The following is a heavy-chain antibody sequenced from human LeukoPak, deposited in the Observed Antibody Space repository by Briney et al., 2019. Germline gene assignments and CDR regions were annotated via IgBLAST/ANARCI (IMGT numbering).Heavy chain of an antibody. D-gene: IGHD2-2*01. CDR1: GDSVTNYD. Sequence: SETLSLTCTVSGDSVTNYDWSWIRQAPGKGLGWICNIYARGSTTYSPSLKSRVTTSIDTSKNHFSLRLTSVTAADVAVYYCARWAEYQLPFSYYYMDVWGKETRVTVSS. V-gene: IGHV4-4*09. CDR2: IYARGST. CDR3: ARWAEYQLPFSYYYMDV. J-gene: IGHJ6*03.